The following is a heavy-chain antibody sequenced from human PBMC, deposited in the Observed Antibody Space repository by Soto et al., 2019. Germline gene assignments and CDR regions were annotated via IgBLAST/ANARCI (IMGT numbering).Heavy chain of an antibody. J-gene: IGHJ4*02. CDR3: AREMNYYDTSGDSYFDY. D-gene: IGHD3-22*01. CDR1: GGSISSGTYH. V-gene: IGHV4-31*03. CDR2: IYYSGST. Sequence: QVQLQESGPGLVKPSQTLSLTCTVSGGSISSGTYHWTWIRQHPGKGLEWIEYIYYSGSTYYNPSLKSRVTISVDTSKNQFSLRLSSVTAADTAVYYCAREMNYYDTSGDSYFDYWGQGTLVTVSS.